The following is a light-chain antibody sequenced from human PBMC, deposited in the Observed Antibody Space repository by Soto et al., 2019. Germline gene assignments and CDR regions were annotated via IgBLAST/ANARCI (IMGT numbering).Light chain of an antibody. J-gene: IGLJ3*02. CDR3: QSYDSSLSAWV. CDR1: SSNIGAGYD. Sequence: QSVLTQPPSVSGAPGQRVTISCTASSSNIGAGYDVHWYQQLPGTAPKLLIYGNTNRPSAVPDRFSGSKSGTSASLAITGLQAEDEADYYCQSYDSSLSAWVFGGGTKLTVL. V-gene: IGLV1-40*01. CDR2: GNT.